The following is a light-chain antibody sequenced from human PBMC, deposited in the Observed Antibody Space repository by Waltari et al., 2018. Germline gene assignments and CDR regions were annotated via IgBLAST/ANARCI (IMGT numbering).Light chain of an antibody. CDR3: SSYAGGSWV. J-gene: IGLJ3*02. Sequence: QSALTQPPSASGSPGQSVTISCTGTSSYVGGFNYVSWYQQNPGKVPKLMIYEVTKRPSGVPDRFSGSKSGNTASLTVSGLQTEDEADYYCSSYAGGSWVFGGGTKLTVL. CDR2: EVT. V-gene: IGLV2-8*01. CDR1: SSYVGGFNY.